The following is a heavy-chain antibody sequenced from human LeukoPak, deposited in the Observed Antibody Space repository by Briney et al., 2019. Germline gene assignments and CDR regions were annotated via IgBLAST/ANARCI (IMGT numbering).Heavy chain of an antibody. Sequence: GGSLRLSCAVSGFTFSSYSMNWVRQAPGKGLEWVANINQNGGAKNYIDSVKGRFAISRDNTENSLSLQMNTLRAEDTAIYYCATSAAAPGNFWGQGTLVTVSS. CDR1: GFTFSSYS. V-gene: IGHV3-7*03. CDR2: INQNGGAK. J-gene: IGHJ4*02. CDR3: ATSAAAPGNF. D-gene: IGHD6-13*01.